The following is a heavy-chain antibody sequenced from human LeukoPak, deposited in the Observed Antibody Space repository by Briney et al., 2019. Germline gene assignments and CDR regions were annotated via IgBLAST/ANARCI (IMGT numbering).Heavy chain of an antibody. CDR3: ARRGLYYGPGSYYTGFGYYGMDV. Sequence: SETLSLTCTGSGGFLSSYFWNWLRQPPGKELEWIGYIYYSGSTNYNPSLKSRVTISVDTSKNQFSLKLSSVTAADTAVYYCARRGLYYGPGSYYTGFGYYGMDVWGKGTTVTVSS. D-gene: IGHD3-10*01. CDR2: IYYSGST. J-gene: IGHJ6*04. CDR1: GGFLSSYF. V-gene: IGHV4-59*01.